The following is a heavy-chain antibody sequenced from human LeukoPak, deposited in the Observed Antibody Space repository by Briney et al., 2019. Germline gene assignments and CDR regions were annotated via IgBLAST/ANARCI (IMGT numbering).Heavy chain of an antibody. CDR2: IYYSGST. J-gene: IGHJ4*02. CDR3: AREEYSSGWYGLDY. Sequence: TSETLSLTCTVSGGSIGSYYWSWIRQPPGKGLEWIGYIYYSGSTNYNPSLKSRVTISVDTSKNQFSLKLSSVTAADTAVYYCAREEYSSGWYGLDYWGQGTLVTVSS. CDR1: GGSIGSYY. D-gene: IGHD6-19*01. V-gene: IGHV4-59*01.